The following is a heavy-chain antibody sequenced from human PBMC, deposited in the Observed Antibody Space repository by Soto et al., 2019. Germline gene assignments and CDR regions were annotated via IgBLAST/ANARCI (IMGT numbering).Heavy chain of an antibody. CDR3: ARLYYDFWSGSPRYAFDI. Sequence: SVKVSCKASGGTFSSYAISWVRQAPGQGLEWMGGIIPIFGTANYAQKFQGRVTITADKSTSTAYMELSSLRSEDTAVYYCARLYYDFWSGSPRYAFDIWGQVTMVTVSS. D-gene: IGHD3-3*01. J-gene: IGHJ3*02. CDR2: IIPIFGTA. CDR1: GGTFSSYA. V-gene: IGHV1-69*06.